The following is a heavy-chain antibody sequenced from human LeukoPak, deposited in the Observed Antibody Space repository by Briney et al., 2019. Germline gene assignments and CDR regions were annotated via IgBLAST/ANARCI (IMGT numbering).Heavy chain of an antibody. CDR1: GFTVSSNY. D-gene: IGHD3-10*01. Sequence: GGSLRLSCAASGFTVSSNYMSWVRQDPGKGLEWVSVIYSGGSTYYADSVKGRFTISRDKSKNTLYLQMNSLRVEDTAVYYCAGRPIASGNYAGMDVWGKGTTVTVSS. J-gene: IGHJ6*04. CDR3: AGRPIASGNYAGMDV. V-gene: IGHV3-53*01. CDR2: IYSGGST.